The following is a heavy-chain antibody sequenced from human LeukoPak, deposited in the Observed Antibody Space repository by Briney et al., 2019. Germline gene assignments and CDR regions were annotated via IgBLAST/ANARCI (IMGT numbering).Heavy chain of an antibody. CDR1: GASITSTNYY. Sequence: SETLSLTCTVSGASITSTNYYWGWIRQPPGRGLEWIGTIYYSGSTYYNPSLKSRVTIPVDTSKNQFPLKLSSVTAADTAVYYCASSLGELSQDAFDIWGQGTMVTVSS. V-gene: IGHV4-39*06. CDR2: IYYSGST. D-gene: IGHD3-16*02. J-gene: IGHJ3*02. CDR3: ASSLGELSQDAFDI.